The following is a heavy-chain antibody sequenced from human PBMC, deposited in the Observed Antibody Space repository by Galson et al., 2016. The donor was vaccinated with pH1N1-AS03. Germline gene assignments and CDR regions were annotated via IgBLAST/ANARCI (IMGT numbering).Heavy chain of an antibody. J-gene: IGHJ2*01. V-gene: IGHV3-33*01. CDR2: IWHDVSEK. D-gene: IGHD3-16*02. CDR1: GFTFSSHG. Sequence: SLRLSCAASGFTFSSHGMHWVRQTPGKGLEWVAVIWHDVSEKYYADSVKGRFTISRDNSKNTLYLQMNSLRAEDTAVYYCAGDRHYYDYIWGTYRYDWYFDLWGRGTLVTVFS. CDR3: AGDRHYYDYIWGTYRYDWYFDL.